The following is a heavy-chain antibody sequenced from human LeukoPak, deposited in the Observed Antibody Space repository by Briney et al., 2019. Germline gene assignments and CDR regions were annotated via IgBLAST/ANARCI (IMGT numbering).Heavy chain of an antibody. CDR2: IYYSGST. D-gene: IGHD1-26*01. CDR3: ARVGGSYYNYYYYYYMDV. CDR1: GGSISNYY. Sequence: TSETLSLTCTVSGGSISNYYWSWIRQPPGKGLEWIGYIYYSGSTNYNPSLKSRVTISVDTSKNQFSLKLSSVTAADTAVYYRARVGGSYYNYYYYYYMDVWGKGTTVTVSS. J-gene: IGHJ6*03. V-gene: IGHV4-59*01.